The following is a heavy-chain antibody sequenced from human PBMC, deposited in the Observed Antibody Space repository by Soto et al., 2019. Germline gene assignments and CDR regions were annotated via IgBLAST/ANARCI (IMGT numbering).Heavy chain of an antibody. V-gene: IGHV4-59*13. CDR3: ARGTYEPDF. CDR2: IKHSGTTT. Sequence: QVQLQESGPGLVNPSETLSLTCTVSGGSMSPFYWSWIRQPPGKGLEWIGYIKHSGTTTSYNPSLKSRATISIDTSKKEISLKLTSLSAADTAGYFCARGTYEPDFWGQGLLVTVSS. D-gene: IGHD5-12*01. CDR1: GGSMSPFY. J-gene: IGHJ4*02.